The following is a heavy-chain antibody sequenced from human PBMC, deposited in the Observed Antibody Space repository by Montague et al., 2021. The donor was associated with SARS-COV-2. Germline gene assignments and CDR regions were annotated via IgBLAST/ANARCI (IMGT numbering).Heavy chain of an antibody. CDR3: TRGYCTGGGCYSSIIYAMDV. J-gene: IGHJ6*02. V-gene: IGHV3-21*01. D-gene: IGHD2-15*01. Sequence: SLRLSCAGSGFSFIHYNINWVRQAPGKGLEWVSCISGSGSYIYYADSVRGRFTISRDNARNSLYLQMSSLRAEDTSVYYCTRGYCTGGGCYSSIIYAMDVWGQGTTVTVSS. CDR2: ISGSGSYI. CDR1: GFSFIHYN.